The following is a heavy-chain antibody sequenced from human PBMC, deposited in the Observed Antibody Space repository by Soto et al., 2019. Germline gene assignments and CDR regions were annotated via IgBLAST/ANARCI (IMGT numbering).Heavy chain of an antibody. CDR1: GFTFSSYP. J-gene: IGHJ6*02. V-gene: IGHV3-30-3*01. CDR2: ISYDGSNK. D-gene: IGHD2-15*01. Sequence: GSLIVSCPAAGFTFSSYPMHWVRQAPGKGLDWVAVISYDGSNKYYADSVKGRFTISRENSKNTLYLQMNSLRAEDTAVSYCARDRGYCSGGSCPYYYYGMDVWRQGTTATVSS. CDR3: ARDRGYCSGGSCPYYYYGMDV.